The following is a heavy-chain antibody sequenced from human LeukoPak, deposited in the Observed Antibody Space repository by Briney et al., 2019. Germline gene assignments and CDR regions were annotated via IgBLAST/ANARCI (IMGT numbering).Heavy chain of an antibody. CDR2: MNPNSGNT. CDR1: GYTFTSYD. CDR3: AKAGVVGEYYFDY. J-gene: IGHJ4*02. V-gene: IGHV1-8*03. D-gene: IGHD1-26*01. Sequence: ASVKVSCKASGYTFTSYDINWVRQATGQGLEWMGWMNPNSGNTGYAQKFQGRVTITRNTSISTAYMELSSLRTEDTALYYCAKAGVVGEYYFDYWGQGTLVTVSS.